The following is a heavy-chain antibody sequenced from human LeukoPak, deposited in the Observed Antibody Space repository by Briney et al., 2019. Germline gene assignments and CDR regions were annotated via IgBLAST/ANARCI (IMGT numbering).Heavy chain of an antibody. Sequence: KPGGSLRLSCAASGFTFSSYTMNWVRQAPGKGLEWVSSISSSSTIYYADSVKGRFTISRDNAKNSLYLQMNSLRAEDTAVYYCARAGQAFTVTTNYYYYMDVWGKGTTVTVSS. D-gene: IGHD4-11*01. CDR3: ARAGQAFTVTTNYYYYMDV. V-gene: IGHV3-69-1*02. J-gene: IGHJ6*03. CDR1: GFTFSSYT. CDR2: ISSSSTI.